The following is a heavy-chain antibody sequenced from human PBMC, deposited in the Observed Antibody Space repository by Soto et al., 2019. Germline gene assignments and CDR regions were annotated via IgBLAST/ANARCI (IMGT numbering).Heavy chain of an antibody. CDR3: ASGVGVVVAARLTNWFDP. Sequence: QLQLQESGPGLVKPSETLSLTCTVSGGSISSSSYYWGWIRQPPGKGLEWIGSIYYSGSTYYNPSLKSRVTISVDTSKHQFSLKLSSVTAADTAVYYCASGVGVVVAARLTNWFDPWGQGTLVTVSS. D-gene: IGHD2-15*01. CDR2: IYYSGST. CDR1: GGSISSSSYY. V-gene: IGHV4-39*01. J-gene: IGHJ5*02.